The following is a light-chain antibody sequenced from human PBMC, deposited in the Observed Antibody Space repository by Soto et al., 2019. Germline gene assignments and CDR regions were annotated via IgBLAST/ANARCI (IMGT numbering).Light chain of an antibody. Sequence: DIQMTQSPSSVSASVGDRVTITCRASQGISSWVAWYQQKPGKAPNLLIYAASSFQSGVPSRFSGSGSETEFTLTISSLQPEDFATYYCQQADTFPLTFGGGTKVEIK. V-gene: IGKV1-12*01. CDR2: AAS. CDR1: QGISSW. J-gene: IGKJ4*01. CDR3: QQADTFPLT.